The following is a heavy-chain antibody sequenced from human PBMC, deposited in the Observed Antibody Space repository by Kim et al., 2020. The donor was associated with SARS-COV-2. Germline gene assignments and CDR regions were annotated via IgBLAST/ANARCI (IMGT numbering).Heavy chain of an antibody. V-gene: IGHV3-33*06. J-gene: IGHJ4*02. Sequence: CADAVKGRFTNSRDNSKNTLYLQMNRLRAEDTAVYYCAKDLELSGYYDDWGQGTLVTVSS. CDR3: AKDLELSGYYDD. D-gene: IGHD3-22*01.